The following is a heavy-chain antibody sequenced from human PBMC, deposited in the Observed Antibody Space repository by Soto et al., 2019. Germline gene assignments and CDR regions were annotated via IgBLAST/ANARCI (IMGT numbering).Heavy chain of an antibody. Sequence: SETLSLTCTVSGGSISSGGYYWSWIRQHPGKGLEWIGYIYYSGSTYYNPSLKSRVTISVDTSKNQFSLKLSSVTAADTAVYYCARGGQEYYYDSSGYYSGYYFDYWGQGTLVTVSS. D-gene: IGHD3-22*01. V-gene: IGHV4-31*03. CDR2: IYYSGST. J-gene: IGHJ4*02. CDR3: ARGGQEYYYDSSGYYSGYYFDY. CDR1: GGSISSGGYY.